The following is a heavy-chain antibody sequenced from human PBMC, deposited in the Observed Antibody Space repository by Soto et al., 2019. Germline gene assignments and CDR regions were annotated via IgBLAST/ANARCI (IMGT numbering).Heavy chain of an antibody. J-gene: IGHJ4*02. CDR1: GYTFTSYG. D-gene: IGHD3-22*01. Sequence: ASVKVSCKASGYTFTSYGISWVRHAPGQGLEWMGWISAYNGNTNYAQKLQGRVTMTTDTSTSTAYMELRSLRSDDTAVYYCARDRISGYYYPTYFDYWGQGTLVTVSS. CDR3: ARDRISGYYYPTYFDY. CDR2: ISAYNGNT. V-gene: IGHV1-18*01.